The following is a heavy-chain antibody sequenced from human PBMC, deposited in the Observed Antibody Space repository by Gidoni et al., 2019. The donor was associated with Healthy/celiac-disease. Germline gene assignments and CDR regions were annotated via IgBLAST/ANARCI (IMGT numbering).Heavy chain of an antibody. J-gene: IGHJ6*02. Sequence: EVQLVESGGGLVKTGGSLSLSCAASGFTFSNAWMSWVRQAPGKGLEWVGRIKSKTDGGTTDYAAPVKGRFTISRDDSKNTLYLQMNSLKTEDTAVYYCTTIGTTSDYYYYGMDVWGQGTTVTVSS. V-gene: IGHV3-15*01. CDR1: GFTFSNAW. D-gene: IGHD1-7*01. CDR3: TTIGTTSDYYYYGMDV. CDR2: IKSKTDGGTT.